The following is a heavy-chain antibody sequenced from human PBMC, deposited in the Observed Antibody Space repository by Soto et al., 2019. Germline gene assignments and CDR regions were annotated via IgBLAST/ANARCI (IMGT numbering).Heavy chain of an antibody. CDR1: GDSIRSYY. V-gene: IGHV4-59*01. CDR2: IYYSGST. Sequence: SETLSLTCTVSGDSIRSYYWTWIRQPPGKGLELIGYIYYSGSTRYNPSLKSRVTISVDMSKNQFSLKLSSVTAADTAVYYCARAYGGFDNGLDVWGQGTAVTVSS. J-gene: IGHJ6*02. D-gene: IGHD5-12*01. CDR3: ARAYGGFDNGLDV.